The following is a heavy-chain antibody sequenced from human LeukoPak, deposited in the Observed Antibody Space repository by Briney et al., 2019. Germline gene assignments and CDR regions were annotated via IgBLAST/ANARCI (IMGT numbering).Heavy chain of an antibody. D-gene: IGHD2-15*01. CDR3: ARGRGYCSGGSCHYFDY. Sequence: GGSLRLSCAASGFTFSDYSMNWVRQSPGKGLEWVSYIISRGTTIYYADSVKGRFTISRDNAKNSLYLQMNSLRAEDTAVYYCARGRGYCSGGSCHYFDYWGQGTLVTVSS. CDR1: GFTFSDYS. CDR2: IISRGTTI. V-gene: IGHV3-48*01. J-gene: IGHJ4*02.